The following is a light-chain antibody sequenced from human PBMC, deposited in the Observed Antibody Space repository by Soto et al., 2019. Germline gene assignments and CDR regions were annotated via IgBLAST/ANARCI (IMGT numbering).Light chain of an antibody. J-gene: IGLJ1*01. CDR3: CSFARSTTFYV. CDR1: SSDVGSSNL. Sequence: QSALTQPASVSGSPGQSITISCSGTSSDVGSSNLVSWYQQHPGKAPKLIIFEGDRRPSGVSGRFSGSKSGNTASLTISGLQAEDEADYCCCSFARSTTFYVFGTGTKLTVL. CDR2: EGD. V-gene: IGLV2-23*01.